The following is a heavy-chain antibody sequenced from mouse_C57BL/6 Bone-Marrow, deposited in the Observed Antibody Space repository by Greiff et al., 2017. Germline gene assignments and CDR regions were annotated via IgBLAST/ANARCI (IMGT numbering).Heavy chain of an antibody. CDR2: INPSSGYS. J-gene: IGHJ1*03. Sequence: VQLQQSGAELAKPGASVQLSCTASGYTFTSFWMHWVKQRPGQGLEWIGYINPSSGYSKYNQKFKDKATLTADKSSSTAYMQLSSLTYEDSAVYYCARWWYFDVWGTGTTVTVSS. CDR3: ARWWYFDV. CDR1: GYTFTSFW. V-gene: IGHV1-7*01.